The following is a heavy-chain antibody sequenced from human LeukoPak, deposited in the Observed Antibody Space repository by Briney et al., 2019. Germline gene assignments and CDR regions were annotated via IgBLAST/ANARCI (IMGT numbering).Heavy chain of an antibody. CDR2: VSSSSNYI. J-gene: IGHJ4*02. V-gene: IGHV3-21*01. CDR3: ARVGYYDILTGPTIDYYFEY. Sequence: GGSLRLSCAASGFTFSSYSMNWVRQAPGKGLEWVSSVSSSSNYIYYADSVKGRFTISRDNAKNSLFLQMNSLRAEDTAVYYCARVGYYDILTGPTIDYYFEYWGQGTLVTVSS. CDR1: GFTFSSYS. D-gene: IGHD3-9*01.